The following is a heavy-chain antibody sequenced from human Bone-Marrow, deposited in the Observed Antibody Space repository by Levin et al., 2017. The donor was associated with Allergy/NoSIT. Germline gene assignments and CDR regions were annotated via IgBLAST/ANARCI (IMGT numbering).Heavy chain of an antibody. Sequence: GGSLRLSCAASGFTLSKTNMVWVRQAPGKGLEWVSSISGSGSTMYYADSVRGRFTVSRDNATRSLYLKMNSLRDDDTAVYYCATDRSYDRSGYIDYWGQGALVTVS. D-gene: IGHD3-22*01. CDR2: ISGSGSTM. CDR3: ATDRSYDRSGYIDY. J-gene: IGHJ4*02. V-gene: IGHV3-48*02. CDR1: GFTLSKTN.